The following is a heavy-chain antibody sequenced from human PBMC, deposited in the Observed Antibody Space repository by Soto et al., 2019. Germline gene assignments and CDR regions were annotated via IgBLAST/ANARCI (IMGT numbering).Heavy chain of an antibody. D-gene: IGHD3-10*01. CDR3: ARVYGWFGGFYYFDY. CDR1: GGSISSGGYY. V-gene: IGHV4-31*03. Sequence: QVQLQESGPGLVKPSQTLSLTCTVSGGSISSGGYYWSWIRQHPGKGLAWIGYIYYSWSTYYNPSLKSRVTITVDTSKNQFSLKMSSVTAADTAVYYCARVYGWFGGFYYFDYWGQGTLVTVSS. J-gene: IGHJ4*02. CDR2: IYYSWST.